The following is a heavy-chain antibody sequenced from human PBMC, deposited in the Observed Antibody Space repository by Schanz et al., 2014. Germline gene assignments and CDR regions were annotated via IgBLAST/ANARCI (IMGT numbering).Heavy chain of an antibody. CDR1: GGSISSGESY. Sequence: QLQLQESGPGLVKPSETLSLTCTVSGGSISSGESYWGWIRQSPEEGLHYIGGVYFSGTTAYSPSLKGRVTISVDTSKNQFSLMLTSVTAADTAVYFCARHGGYYDVLNSFDIWGQGTLVTVSS. J-gene: IGHJ5*02. CDR3: ARHGGYYDVLNSFDI. V-gene: IGHV4-39*01. D-gene: IGHD3-16*01. CDR2: VYFSGTT.